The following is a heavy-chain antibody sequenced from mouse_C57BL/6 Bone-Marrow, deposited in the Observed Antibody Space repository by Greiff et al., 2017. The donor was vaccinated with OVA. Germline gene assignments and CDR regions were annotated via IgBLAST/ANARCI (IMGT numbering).Heavy chain of an antibody. CDR3: ARYKGAMDY. CDR1: GFTFSDFY. J-gene: IGHJ4*01. CDR2: SRNKANDYTT. V-gene: IGHV7-1*01. Sequence: EVMLVESGGGLVQSGRSLRLSCATSGFTFSDFYMEWVRQAPGKGLEWIAASRNKANDYTTEYSASVKGRFIVSRDTSQSILYLQMNALRAEDSATYYCARYKGAMDYWGQGTSVTVSS.